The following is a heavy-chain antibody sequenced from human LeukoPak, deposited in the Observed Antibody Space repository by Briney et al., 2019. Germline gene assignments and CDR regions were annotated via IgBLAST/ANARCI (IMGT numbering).Heavy chain of an antibody. D-gene: IGHD6-25*01. CDR2: ISGSGGST. V-gene: IGHV3-23*01. CDR3: ARVSGAYYYNYGMDV. Sequence: GGSLRLSCAASGFTFSSYAMSWVRQAPGKGLEWVSAISGSGGSTYYADSVKGRFTIFRDNSKNSLYLQMNSLRAEDTAVYYCARVSGAYYYNYGMDVWAQGTTVTVSS. J-gene: IGHJ6*02. CDR1: GFTFSSYA.